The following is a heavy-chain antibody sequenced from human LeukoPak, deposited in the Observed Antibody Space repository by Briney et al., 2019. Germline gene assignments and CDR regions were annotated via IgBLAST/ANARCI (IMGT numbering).Heavy chain of an antibody. D-gene: IGHD5-18*01. Sequence: GGSLRLSCAASGFTFSTYWMTWVRQAPGKGLEWVANIKHDGSETSYVDSVKGRFTISRDSAKSSLDLQMNSLRAEDTAVYYCARNRGYSYGESDSWGQGTLVTVSS. CDR1: GFTFSTYW. J-gene: IGHJ4*02. V-gene: IGHV3-7*01. CDR3: ARNRGYSYGESDS. CDR2: IKHDGSET.